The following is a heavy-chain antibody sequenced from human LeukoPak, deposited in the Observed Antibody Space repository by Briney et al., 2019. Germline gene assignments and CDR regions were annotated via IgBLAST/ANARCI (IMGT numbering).Heavy chain of an antibody. CDR1: GGSISSSSYY. CDR2: IYYSGST. J-gene: IGHJ1*01. V-gene: IGHV4-39*07. Sequence: SETLSLTCTVSGGSISSSSYYWGWIRQPPGKGLEWIGSIYYSGSTYYNPSLKSRVTISVDTSKNQFSLKLSSVTAADTAVYYCARDEEGRGSSSPQHWGQGTLVTVSS. CDR3: ARDEEGRGSSSPQH. D-gene: IGHD6-13*01.